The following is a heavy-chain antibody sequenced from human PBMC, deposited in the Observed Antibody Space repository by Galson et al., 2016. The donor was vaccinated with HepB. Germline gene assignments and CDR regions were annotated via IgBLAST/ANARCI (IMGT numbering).Heavy chain of an antibody. J-gene: IGHJ6*04. CDR3: AREKGPYNPSSGGYGMDV. V-gene: IGHV3-21*01. Sequence: GSLRLSCAASGFTFNTYYMNWVRQAPGKGLEWVSSISNSGTYIFYADSVKGRFTISRDNAKNSLSLQMHSLRAEDTAVYYCAREKGPYNPSSGGYGMDVWGKGTTVIVSS. D-gene: IGHD3-10*01. CDR1: GFTFNTYY. CDR2: ISNSGTYI.